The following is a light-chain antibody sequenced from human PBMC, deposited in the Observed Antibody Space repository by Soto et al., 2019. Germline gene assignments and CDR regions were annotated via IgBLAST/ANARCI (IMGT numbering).Light chain of an antibody. CDR2: DVT. CDR3: SSYTTTIVI. J-gene: IGLJ2*01. CDR1: SSDVGGYEF. Sequence: QSVMTQPASVSGSPGQSITMSCTGTSSDVGGYEFVSWYQQRPGKAPKLVIYDVTYRPSGVSDRFSGSKSGNTASLTISGLQAEDEADYYCSSYTTTIVIFGGGTKLTVL. V-gene: IGLV2-14*01.